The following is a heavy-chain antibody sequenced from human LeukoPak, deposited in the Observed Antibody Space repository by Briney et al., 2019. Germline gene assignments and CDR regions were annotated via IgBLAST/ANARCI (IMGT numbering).Heavy chain of an antibody. J-gene: IGHJ4*02. V-gene: IGHV3-15*04. CDR1: GFTFSNAW. Sequence: GGSLRLSCAVSGFTFSNAWMSWVRQAPGKGLEWVGRFESKTDGETTDYAAPVKGRFTISRDDSKNTLYLQMNSLKTEDTAVYYCTTATDMTYFGSGSPSVDYWGQGTLVTVSS. D-gene: IGHD3-10*01. CDR2: FESKTDGETT. CDR3: TTATDMTYFGSGSPSVDY.